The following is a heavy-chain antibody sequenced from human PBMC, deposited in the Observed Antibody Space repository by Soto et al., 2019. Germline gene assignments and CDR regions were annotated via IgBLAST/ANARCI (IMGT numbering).Heavy chain of an antibody. CDR2: ISSSSSTI. V-gene: IGHV3-48*01. J-gene: IGHJ4*02. Sequence: ELQLVESGGGLVQPGGSLRLSCAASGFTFSSYSMNWVRQAPGKGLEWVSYISSSSSTIFYADSVQGRFTISRDNAKNALHLQMNRLRAEDTAVYYCARQVGGEYSGYDFICLGDIWGQGTLVTVSS. CDR3: ARQVGGEYSGYDFICLGDI. CDR1: GFTFSSYS. D-gene: IGHD5-12*01.